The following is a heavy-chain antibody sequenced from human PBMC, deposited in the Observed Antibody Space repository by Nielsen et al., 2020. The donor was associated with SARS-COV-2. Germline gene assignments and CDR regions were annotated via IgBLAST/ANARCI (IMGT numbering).Heavy chain of an antibody. J-gene: IGHJ4*02. D-gene: IGHD1-26*01. CDR1: GFTFSSYS. CDR3: MSVWD. V-gene: IGHV3-7*01. Sequence: GGSLRLSCAASGFTFSSYSMNWVRQAPGKGLEWVANIKQDGSEKYYVDSVKGRFTISRDNAKNSLYLQMNSLRAEDTAVYYCMSVWDWGQGTLVTVSS. CDR2: IKQDGSEK.